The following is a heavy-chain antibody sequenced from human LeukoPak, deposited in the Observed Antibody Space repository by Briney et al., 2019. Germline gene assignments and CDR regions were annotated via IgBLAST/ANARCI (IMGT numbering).Heavy chain of an antibody. CDR3: AREPFDSSGYYYFDY. J-gene: IGHJ4*02. Sequence: GGSLRLSCAASGFTFSSYSMNWVRQAPGKGLEWVSSISSSSSYIYYADSVKGRFTISRDNARNSLYLQMNSLRAEDTAVYYCAREPFDSSGYYYFDYWGQGTLVTVSS. CDR1: GFTFSSYS. V-gene: IGHV3-21*01. D-gene: IGHD3-22*01. CDR2: ISSSSSYI.